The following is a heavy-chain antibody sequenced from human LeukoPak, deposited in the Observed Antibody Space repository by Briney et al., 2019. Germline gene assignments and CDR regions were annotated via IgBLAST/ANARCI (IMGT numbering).Heavy chain of an antibody. CDR3: ARDGHCSGGACNFDY. CDR1: GFTFSSYS. CDR2: ISSSSSYI. D-gene: IGHD2-8*02. V-gene: IGHV3-21*01. J-gene: IGHJ4*02. Sequence: GGSLRLSCAASGFTFSSYSMNWDRQAPGKGLEWVSSISSSSSYIYYADSVKGRFTISRDNAKNSLYLQMNSLRAEDTAVYYCARDGHCSGGACNFDYWGQGTLVTVSS.